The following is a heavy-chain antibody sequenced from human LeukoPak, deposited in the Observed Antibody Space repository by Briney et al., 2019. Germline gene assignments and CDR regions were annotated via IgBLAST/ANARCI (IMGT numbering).Heavy chain of an antibody. J-gene: IGHJ4*02. Sequence: GRSLRLSCAASEFTFSTYVMHWVRQAPGKGLEWVAFISYDGSNRYSADSVKGRFTISRDNSKNTLYLQMNSLRDDDTAVYYCATGRGDNWGQGTLVTVSS. CDR3: ATGRGDN. V-gene: IGHV3-30*14. CDR1: EFTFSTYV. CDR2: ISYDGSNR. D-gene: IGHD3-16*01.